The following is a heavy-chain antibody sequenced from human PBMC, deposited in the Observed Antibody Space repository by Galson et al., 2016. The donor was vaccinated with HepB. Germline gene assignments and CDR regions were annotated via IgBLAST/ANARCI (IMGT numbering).Heavy chain of an antibody. V-gene: IGHV4-39*01. CDR1: GGSISSRSYY. D-gene: IGHD4-17*01. Sequence: SETLSLTCTVSGGSISSRSYYWGWIRQPPGKGLEWIGSIYYSGSTYYNPSLKSRVTLSVDTSKNQFSLKLSSVTAADTAVYFCARHRTDGDYFDYWGQGTLVTVSS. CDR3: ARHRTDGDYFDY. CDR2: IYYSGST. J-gene: IGHJ4*02.